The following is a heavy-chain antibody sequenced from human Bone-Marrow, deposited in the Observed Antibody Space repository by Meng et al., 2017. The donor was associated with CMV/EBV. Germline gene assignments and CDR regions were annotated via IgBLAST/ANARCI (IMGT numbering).Heavy chain of an antibody. CDR1: GFSFEIYS. V-gene: IGHV3-48*04. Sequence: RGSLRLSCAVSGFSFEIYSMNWVRQAPGKGLEWLSYISTTGFTIHYADSVKGRFTISRDNAKNSLYLQMNSLRAEDTAVYYCATAYRNYYDSSGYKRRGDYWGQGTLVTVSS. J-gene: IGHJ4*02. CDR2: ISTTGFTI. CDR3: ATAYRNYYDSSGYKRRGDY. D-gene: IGHD3-22*01.